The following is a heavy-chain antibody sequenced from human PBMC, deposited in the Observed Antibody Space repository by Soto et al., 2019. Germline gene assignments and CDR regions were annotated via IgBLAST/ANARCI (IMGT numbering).Heavy chain of an antibody. CDR2: IYHSGST. V-gene: IGHV4-38-2*02. CDR1: GYSISRGYY. Sequence: SETLSLTCAVSGYSISRGYYWGWIRHPPGKGLEWIGCIYHSGSTYYNPSLKSRVTISVDTSKNQFSLKLISVTDADTAVYYCAKDSPGSGNYQDLDYWGQGTLVTVSS. CDR3: AKDSPGSGNYQDLDY. D-gene: IGHD1-26*01. J-gene: IGHJ4*02.